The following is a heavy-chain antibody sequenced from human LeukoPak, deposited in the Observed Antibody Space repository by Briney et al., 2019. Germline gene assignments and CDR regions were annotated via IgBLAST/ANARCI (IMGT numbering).Heavy chain of an antibody. CDR1: GGTFNSHA. Sequence: SVKVSCKLSGGTFNSHAIAWGRQAPRQRPEWMGGIIPISGTASYAQKFQGRVAITTEDSTNTVYMEMRSLTFDDTAVYYCARGPQYQLLKALGHYYLDVWGEGTTVTVSS. J-gene: IGHJ6*03. D-gene: IGHD2-2*01. V-gene: IGHV1-69*05. CDR2: IIPISGTA. CDR3: ARGPQYQLLKALGHYYLDV.